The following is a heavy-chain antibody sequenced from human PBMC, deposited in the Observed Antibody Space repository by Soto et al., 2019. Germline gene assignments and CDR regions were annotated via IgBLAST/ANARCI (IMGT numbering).Heavy chain of an antibody. V-gene: IGHV4-59*01. J-gene: IGHJ5*02. Sequence: QVQLQESGPGLVKPSETLSLTCSVFGGSISSYYWSWIRQPPGKGLEWIGYIHYTGSTNYNPSLDNRVTISVDTSKNPFSLTLSSVTAADTAVYYCERESSGRYDWFDPWGQGALVTVSS. CDR1: GGSISSYY. CDR2: IHYTGST. CDR3: ERESSGRYDWFDP. D-gene: IGHD3-22*01.